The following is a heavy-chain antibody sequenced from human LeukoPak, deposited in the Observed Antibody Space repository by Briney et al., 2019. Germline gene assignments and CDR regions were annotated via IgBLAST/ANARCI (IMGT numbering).Heavy chain of an antibody. D-gene: IGHD6-13*01. CDR3: ARVPATGTQFDY. V-gene: IGHV3-74*01. CDR1: RLTFNNYW. J-gene: IGHJ4*02. CDR2: INIDGSSI. Sequence: PGGSLRLSCTASRLTFNNYWMHWVRQAPGKGLVWVSRINIDGSSISYADSMKGRFTISRDNAKSTLYLQMNSLRAEDAALYYCARVPATGTQFDYWGQGTLVTVSS.